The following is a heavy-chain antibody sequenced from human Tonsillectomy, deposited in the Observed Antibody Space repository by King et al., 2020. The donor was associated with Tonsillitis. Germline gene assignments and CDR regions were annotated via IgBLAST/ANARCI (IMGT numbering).Heavy chain of an antibody. D-gene: IGHD3-22*01. CDR3: ARNSSDPKFYYYYYMDV. CDR2: IKQDGSEK. V-gene: IGHV3-7*04. Sequence: VQLVESGGGLGQRGGSLRLSCAASGFTFSNYWMSWVRQAPGKGLEWVANIKQDGSEKYYGDSLKGRFTLSRDNAKKSLYLQMNSLRAEDTAVYYCARNSSDPKFYYYYYMDVWGKGTTVTVSS. J-gene: IGHJ6*03. CDR1: GFTFSNYW.